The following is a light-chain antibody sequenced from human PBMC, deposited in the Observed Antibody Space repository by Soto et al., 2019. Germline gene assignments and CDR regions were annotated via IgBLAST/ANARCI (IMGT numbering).Light chain of an antibody. CDR2: DVT. Sequence: QSALTQPASVSGSPGQSITIPCTGTSSDVGGYNFVSWYQQYPGKAPKLMIYDVTNRPSGVSHRFSASKSGNTASLTISALQAEDEANYYCSSYTSSSTLVVFGGGTKLTVL. V-gene: IGLV2-14*01. CDR3: SSYTSSSTLVV. J-gene: IGLJ2*01. CDR1: SSDVGGYNF.